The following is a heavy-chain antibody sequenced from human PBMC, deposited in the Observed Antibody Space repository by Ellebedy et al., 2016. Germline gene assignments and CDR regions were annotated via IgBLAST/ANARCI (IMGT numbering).Heavy chain of an antibody. J-gene: IGHJ4*02. CDR1: GFSFSDYY. Sequence: GESLKISCAASGFSFSDYYMNWVRQSPEKGLEWVAIIDQDGGETHYVDSVRGRFTISRDNAKSSLYLQMNSLRAEDTAVYYCAGGAGWLIDYWGQGTLVTVSS. CDR3: AGGAGWLIDY. CDR2: IDQDGGET. D-gene: IGHD6-19*01. V-gene: IGHV3-7*04.